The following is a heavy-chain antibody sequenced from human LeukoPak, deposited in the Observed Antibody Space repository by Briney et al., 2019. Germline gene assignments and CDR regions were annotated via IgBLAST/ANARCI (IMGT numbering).Heavy chain of an antibody. Sequence: ASVNVSCKASGYTFTSYAMHWVRPAPGQRLECMGWLNTGNGKTKYSKKFQGRVAITRHTSASTAYMDLTSLRSEDTAVYYCARNTETAIPLPYYFDYWGQGTLVSVPS. J-gene: IGHJ4*02. D-gene: IGHD2-21*02. V-gene: IGHV1-3*04. CDR2: LNTGNGKT. CDR3: ARNTETAIPLPYYFDY. CDR1: GYTFTSYA.